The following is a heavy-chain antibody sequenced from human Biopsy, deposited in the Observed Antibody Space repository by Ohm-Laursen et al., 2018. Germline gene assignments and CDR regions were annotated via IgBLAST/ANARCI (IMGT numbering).Heavy chain of an antibody. CDR1: RDSISNYY. CDR2: IYYTGST. Sequence: SDTLSLTCTVSRDSISNYYGTWIRQSPGKGLEWIGYIYYTGSTNYNPSVKSRVTISVDTSKNQFSLKLNSVTAADTAVYFCARDSRGGHLNTTLITGKNLDSWGQGILVTVSS. V-gene: IGHV4-59*01. CDR3: ARDSRGGHLNTTLITGKNLDS. J-gene: IGHJ4*02. D-gene: IGHD3-16*01.